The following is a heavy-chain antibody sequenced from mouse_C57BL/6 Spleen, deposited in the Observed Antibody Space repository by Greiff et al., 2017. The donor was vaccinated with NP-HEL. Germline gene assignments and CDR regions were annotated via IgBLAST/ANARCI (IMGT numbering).Heavy chain of an antibody. V-gene: IGHV2-2*01. CDR3: ARGPSYYGLLAMDY. Sequence: VKLVESGPGLVQPSQSLSITCTVSGFSLTSYGVHWVRQSPGKGLEWLGVIWSGGSTDYNAAFISRLSISKDNSKSQVFFKMNSLQADDTAIYYCARGPSYYGLLAMDYWGQGTSVTVSS. CDR2: IWSGGST. CDR1: GFSLTSYG. D-gene: IGHD1-1*01. J-gene: IGHJ4*01.